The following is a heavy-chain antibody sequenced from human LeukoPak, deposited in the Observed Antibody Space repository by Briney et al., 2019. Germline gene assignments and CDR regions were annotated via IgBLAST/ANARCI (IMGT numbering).Heavy chain of an antibody. Sequence: SETLSLTCTVSGGSIGRSSYYWGWIRQPPGKGLEWIGSIYYSGSTYYSPSLKSRVTISVDTSKNQFSLKLSSVTAADTAVYYCARLLRVGYCSTTTCNWFDPWGQGTLVTVSS. J-gene: IGHJ5*02. D-gene: IGHD2-2*03. CDR1: GGSIGRSSYY. CDR3: ARLLRVGYCSTTTCNWFDP. V-gene: IGHV4-39*07. CDR2: IYYSGST.